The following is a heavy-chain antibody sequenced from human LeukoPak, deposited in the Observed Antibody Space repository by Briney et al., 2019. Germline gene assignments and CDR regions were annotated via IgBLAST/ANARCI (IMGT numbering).Heavy chain of an antibody. CDR1: GGSISSSSYY. J-gene: IGHJ4*02. Sequence: SETLSLTCTVSGGSISSSSYYWGWIRQPPGKGLEWIGSIYYSGSTYYNPSLKSRVTISVDTSKNQFSLKLSSVTAADTAVYYCARITYDSSGYGPLDYWGQGTLVTVSS. D-gene: IGHD3-22*01. CDR2: IYYSGST. CDR3: ARITYDSSGYGPLDY. V-gene: IGHV4-39*07.